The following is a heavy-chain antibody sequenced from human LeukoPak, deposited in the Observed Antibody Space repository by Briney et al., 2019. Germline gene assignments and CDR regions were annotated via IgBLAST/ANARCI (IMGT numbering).Heavy chain of an antibody. Sequence: PGGSLRLSCAASDFAFSTYSMNWFRQAPGEGLEWVSSISSGGHNIYYADPVKGRFTISRDNANNSLYLQMISLRVEDTAVYYCARHWSGFYHGMIGWRETSTVTVSS. CDR1: DFAFSTYS. V-gene: IGHV3-21*01. CDR2: ISSGGHNI. CDR3: ARHWSGFYHGMIG. J-gene: IGHJ6*01. D-gene: IGHD2-8*02.